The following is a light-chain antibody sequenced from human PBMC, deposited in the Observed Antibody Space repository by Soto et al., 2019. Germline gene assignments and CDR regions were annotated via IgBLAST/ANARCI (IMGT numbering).Light chain of an antibody. V-gene: IGLV1-44*01. CDR3: AAWDDSLNGRV. CDR2: NND. Sequence: QAVVTQPPSTSGTPGQRVIISCSGSSSNIGSNTVNWYHHLPGTAPKVLIYNNDQRPSGVPDRFSGSKSGTSASLAISGLQSEDEADYFCAAWDDSLNGRVFGGGTKVTVL. J-gene: IGLJ3*02. CDR1: SSNIGSNT.